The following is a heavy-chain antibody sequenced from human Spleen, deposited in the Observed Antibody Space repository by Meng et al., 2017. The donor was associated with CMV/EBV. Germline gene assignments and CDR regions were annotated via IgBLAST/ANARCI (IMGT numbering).Heavy chain of an antibody. CDR3: VREKSSSYFDY. Sequence: SLKISCTASGFTYDDYAMHWVRQAPGKGLEWVAGVSWNGDIIGYADSVKGRFTISRDSALYLQMNSLRAEDTALYYCVREKSSSYFDYWGQGTLVTVSS. CDR2: VSWNGDII. CDR1: GFTYDDYA. D-gene: IGHD6-6*01. V-gene: IGHV3-9*01. J-gene: IGHJ4*02.